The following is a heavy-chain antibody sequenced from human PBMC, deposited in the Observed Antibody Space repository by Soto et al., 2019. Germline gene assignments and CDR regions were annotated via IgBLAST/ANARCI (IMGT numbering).Heavy chain of an antibody. J-gene: IGHJ6*02. Sequence: SVKVSCKASGGTFSSYAISWVRQAPGQGPEWMGGIIPIFGTANYAQKFQGRGTITADGATSTAYMEQSRLRDDTTARDCWAREYYYDSSGYPRLNSYYGMDVWGQWTTVTVSS. D-gene: IGHD3-22*01. CDR2: IIPIFGTA. CDR3: AREYYYDSSGYPRLNSYYGMDV. CDR1: GGTFSSYA. V-gene: IGHV1-69*13.